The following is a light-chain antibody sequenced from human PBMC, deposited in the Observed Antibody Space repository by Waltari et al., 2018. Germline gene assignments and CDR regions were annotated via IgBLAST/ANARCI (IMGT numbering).Light chain of an antibody. CDR2: SHN. V-gene: IGLV1-44*01. Sequence: QSVLTQPPSASGTPGQRVTISCSGSSSNIGSNTVNWYQQPPGTAPNLPIYSHNHRPQGAPDRCSGSKSGTSASLAIRGLQSEDEADYYCAAWDDSLNGWVFGGGTKLTVL. J-gene: IGLJ3*02. CDR1: SSNIGSNT. CDR3: AAWDDSLNGWV.